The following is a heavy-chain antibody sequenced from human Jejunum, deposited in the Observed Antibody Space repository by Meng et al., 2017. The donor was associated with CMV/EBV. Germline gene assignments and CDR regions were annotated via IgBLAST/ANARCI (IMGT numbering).Heavy chain of an antibody. CDR3: ARAGSYRFDY. J-gene: IGHJ4*01. CDR2: INTDVSTI. D-gene: IGHD3-10*01. V-gene: IGHV3-74*01. Sequence: VEPGGGLVQPGGSLRLSWDDSGFTFSSYLIHWVRQAPGKGMVWVSRINTDVSTINYADSVKGRFTISSDDAKNTLYLQMNSLTAEDTAVYYCARAGSYRFDYWGHGTLVTVSS. CDR1: GFTFSSYL.